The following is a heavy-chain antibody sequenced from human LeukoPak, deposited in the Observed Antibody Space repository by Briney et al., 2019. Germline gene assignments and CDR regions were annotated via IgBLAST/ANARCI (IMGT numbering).Heavy chain of an antibody. V-gene: IGHV3-23*01. D-gene: IGHD6-6*01. J-gene: IGHJ4*02. CDR3: AKDLSSSHVSEYFDY. CDR1: GFTFSSYT. CDR2: ISGNGGTT. Sequence: PGGSLRLSCAASGFTFSSYTMTWVRQAPGKGLEWVSVISGNGGTTYYADSVKGRFTISRDNSKNTLYLQMNSLRAEDTAVYYCAKDLSSSHVSEYFDYWGQGTLVTVSS.